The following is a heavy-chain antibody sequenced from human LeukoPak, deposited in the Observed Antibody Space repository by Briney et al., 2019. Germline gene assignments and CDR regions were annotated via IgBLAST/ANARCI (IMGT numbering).Heavy chain of an antibody. Sequence: PSETLSLTCTVSGGSISSYYWSWVRQPPGKGLEWIGYIYYSGSTNYNPSLKSRVTISVDTSKNQFSLKLSSVTAADTAVYYCARSYSSSSVSFDYWGQGTLVTVSS. CDR2: IYYSGST. CDR3: ARSYSSSSVSFDY. CDR1: GGSISSYY. D-gene: IGHD6-6*01. V-gene: IGHV4-59*01. J-gene: IGHJ4*02.